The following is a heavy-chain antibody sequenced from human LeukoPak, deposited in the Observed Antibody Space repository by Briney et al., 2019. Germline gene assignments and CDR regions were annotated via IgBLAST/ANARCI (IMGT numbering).Heavy chain of an antibody. CDR2: IFYSGNS. V-gene: IGHV4-59*01. J-gene: IGHJ4*02. D-gene: IGHD3-10*01. CDR3: ARTGFGELPFDY. CDR1: GGSIAGYY. Sequence: SETLSLTCTVSGGSIAGYYWSWIRQPPGKGLEWIGYIFYSGNSNYNPSLKSRVTISVDTSKNQFSLNLTSVTAADTAVYFCARTGFGELPFDYWAREPWSPSPQ.